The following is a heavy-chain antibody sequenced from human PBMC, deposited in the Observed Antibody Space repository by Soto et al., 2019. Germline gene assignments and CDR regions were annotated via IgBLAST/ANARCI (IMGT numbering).Heavy chain of an antibody. V-gene: IGHV4-59*01. CDR2: IYYSGST. J-gene: IGHJ6*02. D-gene: IGHD6-13*01. Sequence: PSETLSLTCTVSGGSISSYYWSWIRQPPGKGLEWIGYIYYSGSTNYNPSLKSRVTISVDTSKNQFSLKLSSVTAGDTAVYYCARDSLAAAGDYGMDVWGQGTTVTVSS. CDR1: GGSISSYY. CDR3: ARDSLAAAGDYGMDV.